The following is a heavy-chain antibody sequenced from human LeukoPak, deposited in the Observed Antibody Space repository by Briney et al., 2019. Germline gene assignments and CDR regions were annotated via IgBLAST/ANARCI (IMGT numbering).Heavy chain of an antibody. V-gene: IGHV4-4*02. D-gene: IGHD5-18*01. CDR2: IYHSGST. Sequence: SETPSLTCAVSGGSISSSNWWSWVRQPPGKGLGWIGEIYHSGSTNYNPSLKSRVTISVDKSKNQFSLELSSVTAADTAVYYCASSYGFTAFDYWGQGTLVTVPS. CDR3: ASSYGFTAFDY. J-gene: IGHJ4*02. CDR1: GGSISSSNW.